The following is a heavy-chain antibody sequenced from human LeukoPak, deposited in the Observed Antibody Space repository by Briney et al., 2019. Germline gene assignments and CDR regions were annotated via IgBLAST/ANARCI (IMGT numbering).Heavy chain of an antibody. D-gene: IGHD4-11*01. Sequence: SETLSLTCTVSGGSVSSYYWSWIRQPPGKGLEWIGYIYYSGSTNYNPSLKSRVTISVDTSKNQFSLKLSSVTAADTAVYYCARQPYSNYPHYYGMDVWGQGTTVTVSS. V-gene: IGHV4-59*08. CDR3: ARQPYSNYPHYYGMDV. J-gene: IGHJ6*02. CDR1: GGSVSSYY. CDR2: IYYSGST.